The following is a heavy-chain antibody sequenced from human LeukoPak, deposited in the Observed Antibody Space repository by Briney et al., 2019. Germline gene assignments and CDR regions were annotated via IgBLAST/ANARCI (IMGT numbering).Heavy chain of an antibody. CDR3: ARVSFSIAGWYYGMDV. CDR1: GFTFSSYG. J-gene: IGHJ6*02. Sequence: GGSLILSCAASGFTFSSYGMHWVRQAPGKGLEGVAVIWYDGSNKYYADSLKGRFTISRDNSKNTLYLQMSSLRAEDTAVYYCARVSFSIAGWYYGMDVWGQGTTVTVSS. D-gene: IGHD6-6*01. CDR2: IWYDGSNK. V-gene: IGHV3-33*01.